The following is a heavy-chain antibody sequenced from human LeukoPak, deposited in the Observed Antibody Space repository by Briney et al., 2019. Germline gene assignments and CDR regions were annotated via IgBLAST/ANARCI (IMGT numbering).Heavy chain of an antibody. V-gene: IGHV3-21*01. D-gene: IGHD2-2*01. CDR2: ISSSSSYI. Sequence: GGSLRLSCAASGFTFSSYSMNWVRQAPGKGLEWVSSISSSSSYIYYADSVKGRFTISRDNAKNSLYLQMNSLRAEDTAVYYCARDSPHIVVVVPAADWGQGTLVTVSS. CDR3: ARDSPHIVVVVPAAD. J-gene: IGHJ4*02. CDR1: GFTFSSYS.